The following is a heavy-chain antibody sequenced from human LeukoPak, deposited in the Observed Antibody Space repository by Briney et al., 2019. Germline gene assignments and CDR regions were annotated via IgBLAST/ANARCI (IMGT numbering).Heavy chain of an antibody. Sequence: GGSLRLSCAGSGYNLSGFAIHWVRQASGKGLEWVGRIRIKANNYATTYAASVRGRFIISRDDSNNMAYLQMISLETEDSAVYYCVILDWGRGTLVTVSS. D-gene: IGHD3-10*01. J-gene: IGHJ4*02. CDR1: GYNLSGFA. CDR3: VILD. CDR2: IRIKANNYAT. V-gene: IGHV3-73*01.